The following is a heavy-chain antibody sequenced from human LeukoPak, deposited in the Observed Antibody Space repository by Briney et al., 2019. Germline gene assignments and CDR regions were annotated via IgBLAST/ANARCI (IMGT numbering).Heavy chain of an antibody. Sequence: GGSLRLSCAASGFTFSTSWMHWVRQVPGKGLVWVSRINPDGSITNYADSVKGRFTISRDNSKNTLYLQMNSLRAEDTAVYYCARSTGYSVNWYVWFDPWGQGTLVTVSS. J-gene: IGHJ5*02. CDR1: GFTFSTSW. CDR2: INPDGSIT. CDR3: ARSTGYSVNWYVWFDP. V-gene: IGHV3-74*01. D-gene: IGHD6-13*01.